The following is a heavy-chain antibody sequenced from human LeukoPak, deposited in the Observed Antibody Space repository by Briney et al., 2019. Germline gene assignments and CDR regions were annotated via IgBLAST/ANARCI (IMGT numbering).Heavy chain of an antibody. CDR3: ARMVGWGARRYNYYYMDV. Sequence: SETLSLTCTVSGGSISSYYWSWIRQPPGKGLEWIGYIYYSGSTNYNPSLKSRVTISVDTSKSQFSLKLSSVTAADTAVYYCARMVGWGARRYNYYYMDVWGKGTTVTISS. CDR2: IYYSGST. V-gene: IGHV4-59*01. D-gene: IGHD1-26*01. J-gene: IGHJ6*03. CDR1: GGSISSYY.